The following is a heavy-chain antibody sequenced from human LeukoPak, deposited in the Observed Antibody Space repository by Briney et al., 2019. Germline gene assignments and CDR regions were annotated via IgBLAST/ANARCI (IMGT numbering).Heavy chain of an antibody. CDR3: ATSAGWYNYFVMAV. D-gene: IGHD2-15*01. CDR1: GFTFSSYA. Sequence: GGSLRLSCEASGFTFSSYAMSWVRQAPGKGLEWVSTVSGSGGTTHYAESVKGRFTISRDNSKSTLYLQMNSLRAEDTALYYCATSAGWYNYFVMAVWGQGTTVTVSS. V-gene: IGHV3-23*01. CDR2: VSGSGGTT. J-gene: IGHJ6*02.